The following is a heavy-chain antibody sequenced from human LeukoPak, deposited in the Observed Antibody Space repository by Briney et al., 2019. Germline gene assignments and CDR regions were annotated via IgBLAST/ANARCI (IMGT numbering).Heavy chain of an antibody. J-gene: IGHJ5*02. CDR2: IYHSGST. CDR3: ARQGDCSSTSCLYGWFDP. Sequence: SETLSLTCTVSGGSISSGSYSWNWIRQPAGKGLEWIGRIYHSGSTYYNPSLKSRVTISVDTSKNQFSLKLSSVTAADTAVYYCARQGDCSSTSCLYGWFDPWGQGTLVTVSS. D-gene: IGHD2-2*01. CDR1: GGSISSGSYS. V-gene: IGHV4-61*02.